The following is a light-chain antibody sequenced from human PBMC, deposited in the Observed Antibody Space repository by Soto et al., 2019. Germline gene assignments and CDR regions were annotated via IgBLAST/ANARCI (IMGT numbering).Light chain of an antibody. CDR2: EVL. V-gene: IGLV2-8*01. CDR1: SSDVGNYNY. CDR3: SSYAGSNNYV. Sequence: QSVLTQPPSASGSPGLSVTIVCTDTSSDVGNYNYVSWYQQHPGKAPKLMIYEVLKRPSGVPDRFSGSKSGNTASLTVSGLQAEDEADYYCSSYAGSNNYVFGTGTKVTVL. J-gene: IGLJ1*01.